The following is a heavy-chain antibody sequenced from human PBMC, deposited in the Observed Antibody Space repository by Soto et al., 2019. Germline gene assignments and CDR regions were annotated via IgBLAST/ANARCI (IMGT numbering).Heavy chain of an antibody. Sequence: HPGGSLRLSCAASGFTIGSYSMHWVRQTPGKGLEWVALISYDGSSEFYADSVKGRFTISRDNSKNTLYLQMNSLRPEDTAVYYCARDQGGVRGIIIMCFDYWGQGTLVTVSS. CDR2: ISYDGSSE. CDR3: ARDQGGVRGIIIMCFDY. CDR1: GFTIGSYS. V-gene: IGHV3-30-3*01. D-gene: IGHD3-10*01. J-gene: IGHJ4*02.